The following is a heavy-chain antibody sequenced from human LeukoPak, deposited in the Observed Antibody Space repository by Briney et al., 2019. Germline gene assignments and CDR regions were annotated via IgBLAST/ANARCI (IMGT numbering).Heavy chain of an antibody. V-gene: IGHV4-34*01. CDR2: INHSGST. J-gene: IGHJ5*02. D-gene: IGHD2-2*01. Sequence: ASETLSLTCTVSGGSINNYYWSWIRQPPGKGLEWIGEINHSGSTNYNPSLKSRVTISVDTSKNQFSLKLSSVTAADTAVYYCARGKGYCSSTSCYGRNWFDPWGQGTLVTVSS. CDR1: GGSINNYY. CDR3: ARGKGYCSSTSCYGRNWFDP.